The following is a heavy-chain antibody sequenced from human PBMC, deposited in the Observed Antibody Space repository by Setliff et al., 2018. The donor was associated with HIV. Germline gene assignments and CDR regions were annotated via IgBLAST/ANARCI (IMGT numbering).Heavy chain of an antibody. D-gene: IGHD4-17*01. J-gene: IGHJ5*02. Sequence: SETLSLTCTVSGGSISSSTDYWSWIRQPAGKGLEWIGQIYISGGTIYNPSLKSRVTLSVDRTKNQFSLRLTSVTAADTAMYYCARDYGDFNWFDPWGPGTLVTVSS. V-gene: IGHV4-61*09. CDR2: IYISGGT. CDR1: GGSISSSTDY. CDR3: ARDYGDFNWFDP.